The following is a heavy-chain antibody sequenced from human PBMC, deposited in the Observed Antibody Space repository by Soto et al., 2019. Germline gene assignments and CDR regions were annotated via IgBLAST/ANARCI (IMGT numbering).Heavy chain of an antibody. J-gene: IGHJ4*02. CDR2: IIPIFGTA. Sequence: QVQLVQSGAEVKKPGSSVNVSCKASGGTFSSYAISWVRQAPGQGLEWMGGIIPIFGTANYAQKFQGRVTITADESTSTAYMELSSLRSEDTAVYYCARSTYYDSSGYYYSHFDYWGQGTLVTVSS. D-gene: IGHD3-22*01. CDR1: GGTFSSYA. CDR3: ARSTYYDSSGYYYSHFDY. V-gene: IGHV1-69*01.